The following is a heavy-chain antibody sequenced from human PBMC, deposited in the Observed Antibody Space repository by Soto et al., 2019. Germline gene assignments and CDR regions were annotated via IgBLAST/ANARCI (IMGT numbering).Heavy chain of an antibody. D-gene: IGHD3-22*01. CDR2: IYNNGST. J-gene: IGHJ3*02. CDR3: ARSPHYYDSSGYHYSAFDI. CDR1: GASIRSGGYY. Sequence: SETLSLTCTVSGASIRSGGYYWNWIRQHPGKGLEWIGFIYNNGSTYYNPSLKGRLSISVDTSKNQFSLRLRSVTAADRAVYYCARSPHYYDSSGYHYSAFDIWGQGTMVTVSS. V-gene: IGHV4-31*03.